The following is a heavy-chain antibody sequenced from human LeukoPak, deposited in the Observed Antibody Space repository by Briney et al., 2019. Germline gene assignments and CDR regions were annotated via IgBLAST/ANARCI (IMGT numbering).Heavy chain of an antibody. V-gene: IGHV3-74*01. Sequence: PGGSLRLSCAASGFTFSSYWMHWVRQTPGKGLVWVSRIKSDGSTIYADSVKGRFTISRDNARNTLYLQMNSLRAEDTAVYYCARRAGDYSHPYDYWGQGTLVTVSS. CDR2: IKSDGST. CDR1: GFTFSSYW. J-gene: IGHJ4*02. CDR3: ARRAGDYSHPYDY. D-gene: IGHD3-22*01.